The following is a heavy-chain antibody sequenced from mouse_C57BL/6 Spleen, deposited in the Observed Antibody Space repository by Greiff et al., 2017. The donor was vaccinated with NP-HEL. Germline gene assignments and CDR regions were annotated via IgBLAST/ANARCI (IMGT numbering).Heavy chain of an antibody. Sequence: QVQLKQSGAELVKPGASVKISCKASGYAFSSYWMNWVKQRPGKGLEWIGQIYPGDGDTNYNGKFKGKATLTADKSSSTAYMQLSSLTSEDSAVYFCARAYYGSSYEGFDYWGQGTTLTVSS. D-gene: IGHD1-1*01. CDR1: GYAFSSYW. V-gene: IGHV1-80*01. CDR2: IYPGDGDT. CDR3: ARAYYGSSYEGFDY. J-gene: IGHJ2*01.